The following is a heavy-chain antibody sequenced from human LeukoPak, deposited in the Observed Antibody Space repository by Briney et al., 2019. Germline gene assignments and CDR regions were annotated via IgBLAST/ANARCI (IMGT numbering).Heavy chain of an antibody. CDR1: GYSFITYR. CDR2: IYPGDPDT. D-gene: IGHD6-13*01. J-gene: IGHJ5*02. V-gene: IGHV5-51*01. CDR3: ARSFSSSSSVNWFDP. Sequence: GESLKISCKGSGYSFITYRIGWVRQMPGKGLEWMGIIYPGDPDTRYSPSFQGQVTISADKSISTAYLQWSSLKASDTAMYYCARSFSSSSSVNWFDPWGQGTLVTVSS.